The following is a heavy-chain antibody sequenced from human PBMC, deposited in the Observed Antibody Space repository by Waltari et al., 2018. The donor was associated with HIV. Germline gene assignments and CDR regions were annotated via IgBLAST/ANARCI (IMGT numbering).Heavy chain of an antibody. V-gene: IGHV1-46*01. CDR2: INPSGGST. J-gene: IGHJ5*02. D-gene: IGHD3-16*01. Sequence: QVQLVQSGAEVKKPGASVKVSCKASGYTFTSYYMHWVRQAPGQGLEWMGIINPSGGSTSYAQKFQGRVTMTRDTSTSTVDMELSRLRSEDTAVYYCARGSGGNNGFDPWGQGTLVTVSS. CDR3: ARGSGGNNGFDP. CDR1: GYTFTSYY.